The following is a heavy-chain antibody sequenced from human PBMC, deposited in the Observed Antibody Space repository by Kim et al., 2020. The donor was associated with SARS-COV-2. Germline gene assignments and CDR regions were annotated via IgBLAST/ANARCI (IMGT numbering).Heavy chain of an antibody. J-gene: IGHJ5*02. Sequence: SETLSLTCTVSGGSVSSGSYYWSWIRQPPGKGLEWIGYIYYSGSTNYNPSLKSRVTISVDTSKNQFSLKLSSVTAADTAVYYCARDLVAAAGKLDPWGQG. CDR3: ARDLVAAAGKLDP. CDR1: GGSVSSGSYY. D-gene: IGHD6-13*01. V-gene: IGHV4-61*01. CDR2: IYYSGST.